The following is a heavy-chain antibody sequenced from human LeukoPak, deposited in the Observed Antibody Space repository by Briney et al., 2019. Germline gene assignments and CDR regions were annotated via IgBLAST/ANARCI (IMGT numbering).Heavy chain of an antibody. J-gene: IGHJ4*02. CDR2: IIPIFGTA. D-gene: IGHD2-2*01. CDR3: ATVVPAAPGYYFDY. Sequence: SVKVSCKASGGTFSSYAISWVRQAPGQGLEWMGGIIPIFGTANYAQKFQGRVTITTDESTSTAYMELSSLRSEDTAVYYCATVVPAAPGYYFDYWGQGTLVTVSS. CDR1: GGTFSSYA. V-gene: IGHV1-69*05.